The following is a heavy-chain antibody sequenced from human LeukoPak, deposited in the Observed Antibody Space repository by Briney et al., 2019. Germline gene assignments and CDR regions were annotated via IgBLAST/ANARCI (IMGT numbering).Heavy chain of an antibody. Sequence: GGSLRLSCAASGFTFSDYYMSWIRQAPGKGLEWVSYISSSSSYTNYADSVKGRFTISRDNAKNSLYLQMNSLRAEDTAVYYCARDGGQATVVYVWGSYRYGGAFDIWGQGTMVTVSS. CDR3: ARDGGQATVVYVWGSYRYGGAFDI. V-gene: IGHV3-11*06. D-gene: IGHD3-16*02. CDR2: ISSSSSYT. CDR1: GFTFSDYY. J-gene: IGHJ3*02.